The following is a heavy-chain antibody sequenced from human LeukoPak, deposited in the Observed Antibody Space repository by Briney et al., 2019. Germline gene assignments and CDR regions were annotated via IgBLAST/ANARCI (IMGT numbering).Heavy chain of an antibody. CDR3: AKDLGGTFGVVGGIDF. V-gene: IGHV3-23*01. CDR1: GFTFSTYA. D-gene: IGHD3-3*01. Sequence: GGSLRLSCAASGFTFSTYAMNWVRQAPGKGLEWVSGISGSSGGTYYADPVKGRFTTSRDNSRNTLYLQMSSLRADDTAVYYCAKDLGGTFGVVGGIDFWGQGTLVTVSS. J-gene: IGHJ4*02. CDR2: ISGSSGGT.